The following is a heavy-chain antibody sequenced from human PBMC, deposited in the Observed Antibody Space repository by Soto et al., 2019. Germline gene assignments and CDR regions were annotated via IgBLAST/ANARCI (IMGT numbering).Heavy chain of an antibody. Sequence: EVQLVESGGGLVQPGGSLRLSCAASGFTFSSYEMNWVRQAPGKGLEWVSYISSSGSTIYYADSVKGRFTISRDNAKNSLYLQMNSLRAEDTAVYXXXXXXXWNYLSGGWFDPWGQGTLVTVSS. CDR1: GFTFSSYE. V-gene: IGHV3-48*03. D-gene: IGHD1-7*01. J-gene: IGHJ5*02. CDR2: ISSSGSTI. CDR3: XXXXXWNYLSGGWFDP.